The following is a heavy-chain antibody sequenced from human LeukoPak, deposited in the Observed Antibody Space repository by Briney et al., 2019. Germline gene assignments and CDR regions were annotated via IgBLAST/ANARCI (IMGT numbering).Heavy chain of an antibody. Sequence: PGGTLRRSRGASGYTHRIYSVIGAPAAPGRGLEWGSYISSSRRAIYCADSLRGGFTISGDNHNNTLYLPVNSLRDKDTAVYYCSKESGQGGSYASWGQGTLVTVSS. D-gene: IGHD1-26*01. V-gene: IGHV3-48*02. J-gene: IGHJ5*02. CDR1: GYTHRIYS. CDR2: ISSSRRAI. CDR3: SKESGQGGSYAS.